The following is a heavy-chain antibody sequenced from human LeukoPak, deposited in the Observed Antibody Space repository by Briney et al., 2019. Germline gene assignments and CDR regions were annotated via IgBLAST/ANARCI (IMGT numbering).Heavy chain of an antibody. D-gene: IGHD5-18*01. Sequence: PSETLSLTCTVSGGSISSYYWSWIRQPPGKGLEWIGYIYYSGSTNYNPSLKSQVTISVDTSKNQFSLKLSSVTAADTAVYYCARKGYSYAYYYMDVWGKGTTVTVSS. CDR2: IYYSGST. CDR3: ARKGYSYAYYYMDV. CDR1: GGSISSYY. V-gene: IGHV4-59*01. J-gene: IGHJ6*03.